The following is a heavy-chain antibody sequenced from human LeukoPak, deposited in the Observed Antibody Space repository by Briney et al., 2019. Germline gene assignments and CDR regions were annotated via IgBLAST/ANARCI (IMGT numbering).Heavy chain of an antibody. D-gene: IGHD6-19*01. CDR1: GYTFTSYG. J-gene: IGHJ4*02. Sequence: ASVKVSCKASGYTFTSYGINWVRQAPGRGREWMGWISGHNGHTNYVQKMQGRVTMTTDTSTNTAYMELRNLTSDDTAVYYCARGPGIAVAGVFDYWGQGSLVTVSS. CDR3: ARGPGIAVAGVFDY. CDR2: ISGHNGHT. V-gene: IGHV1-18*04.